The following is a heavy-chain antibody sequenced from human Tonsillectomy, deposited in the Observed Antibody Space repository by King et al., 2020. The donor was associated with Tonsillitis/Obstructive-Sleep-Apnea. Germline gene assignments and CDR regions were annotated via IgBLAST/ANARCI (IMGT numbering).Heavy chain of an antibody. CDR2: INHSGST. J-gene: IGHJ2*01. V-gene: IGHV4-34*01. Sequence: VQLQQWGAGLLKPSETLSLTCAVYGGSFSGYYWSWIRQPPGKGLEWIGEINHSGSTNYNPSLKSRVTISVDTSKNQFSLKLSSVTAADTAVYYCARYHGGTSRYLDLWGRGTLVTVSS. D-gene: IGHD4-23*01. CDR1: GGSFSGYY. CDR3: ARYHGGTSRYLDL.